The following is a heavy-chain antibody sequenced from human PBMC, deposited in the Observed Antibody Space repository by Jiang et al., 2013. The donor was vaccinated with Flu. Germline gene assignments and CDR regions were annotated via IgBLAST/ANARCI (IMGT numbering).Heavy chain of an antibody. J-gene: IGHJ6*02. CDR2: IYHSGST. CDR1: GGSISSSNW. D-gene: IGHD3-10*01. V-gene: IGHV4-4*02. CDR3: ARDRVEYYGSGLALYGMDV. Sequence: GLVKPSGTLSLTCAVSGGSISSSNWWSWVRQPPGKGLEWIGEIYHSGSTNYNPSLKSRVTISVDKSKNQFSLKLSSVTAADTAVYYCARDRVEYYGSGLALYGMDVWGQGTTVTVSS.